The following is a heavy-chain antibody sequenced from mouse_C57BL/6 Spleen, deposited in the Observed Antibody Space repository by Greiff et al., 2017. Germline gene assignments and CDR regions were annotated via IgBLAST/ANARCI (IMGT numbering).Heavy chain of an antibody. CDR2: LYPRDGST. CDR3: ARENYGNYDYFDY. CDR1: GYTFTSYD. Sequence: VQRVESGPELVKPGASVKLSCKASGYTFTSYDINWVKQRPGQGLEWIGWLYPRDGSTKYNEKFKGKATLTVDTSSSTAYMELHSLTSEDSAVYFCARENYGNYDYFDYWGQGTTLTVSS. V-gene: IGHV1-85*01. J-gene: IGHJ2*01. D-gene: IGHD2-1*01.